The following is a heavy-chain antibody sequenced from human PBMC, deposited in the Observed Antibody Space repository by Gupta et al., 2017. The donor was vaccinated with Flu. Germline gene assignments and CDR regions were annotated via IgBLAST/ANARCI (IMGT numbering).Heavy chain of an antibody. CDR2: ISSSSSYI. D-gene: IGHD2-21*02. V-gene: IGHV3-21*01. CDR3: ARKDNRGGDCYVFDY. J-gene: IGHJ4*02. CDR1: GFTFISYS. Sequence: EVQLVESGGDLVKPGGSLRLSCAASGFTFISYSMNWVRQAPGKGLDWVSSISSSSSYIYYADSVKGRFTISRDNAKNSLYLQMNSLRAEDTAVYYCARKDNRGGDCYVFDYWGQGTLVTVSS.